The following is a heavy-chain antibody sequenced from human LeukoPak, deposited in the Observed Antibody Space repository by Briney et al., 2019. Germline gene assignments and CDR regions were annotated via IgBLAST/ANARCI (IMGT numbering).Heavy chain of an antibody. CDR2: INPNTGGT. V-gene: IGHV1-2*02. D-gene: IGHD3-9*01. CDR3: ARARSDLLPGYYRFYYSGIAV. CDR1: GYTFSDYF. Sequence: ASVQVSCKASGYTFSDYFLHWVRQAPGQGPEWMGYINPNTGGTDCAQKFQGRVTLSRDTSTSTAYMGLTRLTSDDTAGHYCARARSDLLPGYYRFYYSGIAVWGQGTTVTVSS. J-gene: IGHJ6*02.